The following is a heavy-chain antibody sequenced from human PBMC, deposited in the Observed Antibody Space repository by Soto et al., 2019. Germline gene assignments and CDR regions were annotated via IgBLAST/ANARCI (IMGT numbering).Heavy chain of an antibody. Sequence: GGSLRLSCTASGFTFGDYAMSWVRQAPGKGLEWVGFIRSKAYGGTTEYAASVKGRFTISRDDSKSIAYLQMNSLKTEDTAVYYCTRAPYSGWYYFDYWGQGTLVTVSS. CDR2: IRSKAYGGTT. CDR1: GFTFGDYA. D-gene: IGHD6-19*01. J-gene: IGHJ4*02. CDR3: TRAPYSGWYYFDY. V-gene: IGHV3-49*04.